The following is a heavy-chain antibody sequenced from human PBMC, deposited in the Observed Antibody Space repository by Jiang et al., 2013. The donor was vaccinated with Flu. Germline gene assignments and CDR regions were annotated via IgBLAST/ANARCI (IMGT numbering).Heavy chain of an antibody. J-gene: IGHJ4*02. CDR2: VSPYNGNT. Sequence: GAEVKEPGASVKVSCKASGYKFTSHGISWVRQAPGQGLEWMGWVSPYNGNTNYAQKFQGRVTVTTDTSTSTAYMELRSLTSDDTAVYYCARDIGDFWSGFLGYWGQGTLVTVST. CDR3: ARDIGDFWSGFLGY. CDR1: GYKFTSHG. V-gene: IGHV1-18*01. D-gene: IGHD3-3*01.